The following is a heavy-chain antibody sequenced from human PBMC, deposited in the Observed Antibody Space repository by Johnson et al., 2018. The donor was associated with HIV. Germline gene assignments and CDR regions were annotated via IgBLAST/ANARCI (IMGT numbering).Heavy chain of an antibody. D-gene: IGHD6-6*01. J-gene: IGHJ3*02. CDR3: AKGIAAPSDAVDI. V-gene: IGHV3-30*18. CDR1: GLTFSNYG. CDR2: ISHDGWNK. Sequence: VQLVESGGGLVQPGRSLRLSCEASGLTFSNYGMHWVRQATGKGLEWVAGISHDGWNKHSADSVKGRFTISRDNSKNMLYLQRNSLRAEDTAVDYCAKGIAAPSDAVDIWGQGTMVTVSS.